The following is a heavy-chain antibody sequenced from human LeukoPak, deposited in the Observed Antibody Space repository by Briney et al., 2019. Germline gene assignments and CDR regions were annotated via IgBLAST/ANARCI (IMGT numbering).Heavy chain of an antibody. Sequence: AASVKVSSKASGGTFSSYAISWVRQAPGQGLEWMGRIIPIFGTANYAQKFQGRVTITTDESTSTAYMELSSLRSEDTAVYYCAREGTKAGYCSSTSCSNWFDPWGQGTLVTVSS. D-gene: IGHD2-2*01. CDR2: IIPIFGTA. CDR3: AREGTKAGYCSSTSCSNWFDP. CDR1: GGTFSSYA. J-gene: IGHJ5*02. V-gene: IGHV1-69*05.